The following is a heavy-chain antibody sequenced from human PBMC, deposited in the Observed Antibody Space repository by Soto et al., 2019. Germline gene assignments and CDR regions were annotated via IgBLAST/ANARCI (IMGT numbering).Heavy chain of an antibody. CDR2: IKSKTDGGTT. Sequence: PGGSLRLSCAASGFTFSNAWMSCVRQAPGKGRECVGRIKSKTDGGTTDYAAPVHGRFTISRDDSKHTLDLQMNSLQTDDTAVYYYTTGPGKYQLIYYYYYFYGMDVGGQGNTVTVSS. CDR1: GFTFSNAW. D-gene: IGHD2-2*02. CDR3: TTGPGKYQLIYYYYYFYGMDV. V-gene: IGHV3-15*01. J-gene: IGHJ6*02.